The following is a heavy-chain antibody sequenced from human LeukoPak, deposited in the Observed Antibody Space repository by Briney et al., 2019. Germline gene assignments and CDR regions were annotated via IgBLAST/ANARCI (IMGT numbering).Heavy chain of an antibody. Sequence: GGSLRLSWAASGITFSASGMHWVRQAPGKGLEWVTFIRYDGSKTYYADSVKGRFTTSRDNAKNSLYLQMNSLRAEDTAVYYCARDNDYYYYYGMDVWGQGTTVTVSS. J-gene: IGHJ6*02. CDR3: ARDNDYYYYYGMDV. CDR1: GITFSASG. CDR2: IRYDGSKT. V-gene: IGHV3-30*02.